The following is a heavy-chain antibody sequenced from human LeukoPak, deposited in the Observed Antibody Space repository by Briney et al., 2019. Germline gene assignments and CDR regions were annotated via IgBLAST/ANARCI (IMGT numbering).Heavy chain of an antibody. CDR3: ARVKDGYNVESDY. D-gene: IGHD5-24*01. J-gene: IGHJ4*02. CDR2: INPNSGGT. V-gene: IGHV1-2*02. CDR1: GYTFTGYY. Sequence: ASVKVSCKASGYTFTGYYMHWVRQAPGQGLEWMGWINPNSGGTNYAQKFQGRVTMTRDTSISTAYMELSRLRSDDTAVYYCARVKDGYNVESDYWGQGTLVTVSS.